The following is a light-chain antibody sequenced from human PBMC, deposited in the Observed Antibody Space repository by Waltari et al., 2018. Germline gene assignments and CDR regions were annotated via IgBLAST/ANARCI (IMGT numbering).Light chain of an antibody. J-gene: IGLJ3*02. CDR3: ALYMGSGIWV. CDR2: KAN. V-gene: IGLV8-61*01. Sequence: QTVVTQEPSLSVSPGGTVTLACALSSGSPSTTSYATWYQQTPGQAPRTLVYKANPRCSGVPDRFSGSILGNTAALTITGAQADDESDYYCALYMGSGIWVFGGGTRLTVL. CDR1: SGSPSTTSY.